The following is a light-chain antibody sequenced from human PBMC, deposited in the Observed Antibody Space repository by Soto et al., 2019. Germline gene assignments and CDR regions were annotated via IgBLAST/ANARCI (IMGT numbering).Light chain of an antibody. V-gene: IGKV3-20*01. Sequence: EIVLTQSPGTLSLSPGKRATLSCRASQSVSSSYLAWYQQKPGQAPRLLIYGASSRATGIPDRFSGSGSGTEFTLTISRLEPEDFAVHYCQQYVNSPRTFGQGTKVEIK. CDR1: QSVSSSY. CDR3: QQYVNSPRT. J-gene: IGKJ1*01. CDR2: GAS.